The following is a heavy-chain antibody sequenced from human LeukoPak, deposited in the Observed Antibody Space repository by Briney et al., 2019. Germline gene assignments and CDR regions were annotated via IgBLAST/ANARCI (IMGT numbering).Heavy chain of an antibody. J-gene: IGHJ4*02. D-gene: IGHD3-10*01. Sequence: GGSLRLSCAASGFTFSTYAISWVRQAPGKGLEWVAVISYDGNYKYYADSVKGRSTISRDNSKNTLYLQMNGLRAEDTAVYYCARVHGSGSYYKSFLDYWGQGTLVTVSS. CDR2: ISYDGNYK. CDR1: GFTFSTYA. V-gene: IGHV3-30*03. CDR3: ARVHGSGSYYKSFLDY.